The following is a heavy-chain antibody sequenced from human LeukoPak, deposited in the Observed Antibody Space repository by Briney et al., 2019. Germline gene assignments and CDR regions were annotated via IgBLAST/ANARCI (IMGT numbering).Heavy chain of an antibody. D-gene: IGHD3-10*01. V-gene: IGHV3-11*04. CDR1: GGSISSSSYY. J-gene: IGHJ4*02. Sequence: LSLTCTVSGGSISSSSYYWGWIRQPPGKGLEWVSYISSSGSTIYYVDSVKGRFTISRDNAKNSLYLQMNSLRAEDTAVYYCARGGRYYYGSGRLDYWGQGTLVTVSS. CDR2: ISSSGSTI. CDR3: ARGGRYYYGSGRLDY.